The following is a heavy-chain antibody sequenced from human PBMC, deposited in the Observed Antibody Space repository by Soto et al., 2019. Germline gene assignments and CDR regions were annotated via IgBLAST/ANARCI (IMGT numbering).Heavy chain of an antibody. CDR3: ARDHYSNYYFDY. J-gene: IGHJ4*02. Sequence: ASETLSLTCTVSGGSISSYYWGGVRQPQGKGLEWIGDIYYSGSTNYNPSLNSRVTISGDTYKNQFSLKMSSVNAAYTAVYYCARDHYSNYYFDYWGQGTLVTVSS. V-gene: IGHV4-59*01. CDR1: GGSISSYY. CDR2: IYYSGST. D-gene: IGHD2-15*01.